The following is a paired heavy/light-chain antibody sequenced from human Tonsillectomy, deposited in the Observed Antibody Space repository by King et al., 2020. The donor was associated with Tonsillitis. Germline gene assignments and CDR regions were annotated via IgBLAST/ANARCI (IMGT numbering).Light chain of an antibody. Sequence: DIQMTQSPSTLSASVGDRVTITCRASQSVRMWLAWYQQKPGKAPQLLIYKASTLQSGVPSRFSGSGSGTEFTLTISSLQPDDFATYYCQQYDRFWTFGQGTKVEIK. CDR3: QQYDRFWT. V-gene: IGKV1-5*03. J-gene: IGKJ1*01. CDR2: KAS. CDR1: QSVRMW.
Heavy chain of an antibody. CDR2: IYYSGST. CDR1: GGSISSGGHY. J-gene: IGHJ3*02. D-gene: IGHD1-26*01. V-gene: IGHV4-31*01. Sequence: QVQLQESGPGLVKPSETLSLTCTVSGGSISSGGHYWMWIRQHPGKGLEWIGYIYYSGSTYYNPSLKSLVTISLDTSKNQFSLKLNSVTAADTAVYYCARSMDLGPGYDAFDIWGQGTMVSVSP. CDR3: ARSMDLGPGYDAFDI.